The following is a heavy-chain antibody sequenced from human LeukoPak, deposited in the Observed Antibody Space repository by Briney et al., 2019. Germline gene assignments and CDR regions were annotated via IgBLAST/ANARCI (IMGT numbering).Heavy chain of an antibody. Sequence: GGSLRLSCAASGFIFSSYWMHWVRQAPAKGLVWVSRINSDGSSTDYADSVKGRFTISRDNARNTLYLQMNSLRAEDTAVYYCARDHYVSGYYFDCWGLGTLVTVSS. CDR2: INSDGSST. J-gene: IGHJ4*02. V-gene: IGHV3-74*01. D-gene: IGHD4-17*01. CDR3: ARDHYVSGYYFDC. CDR1: GFIFSSYW.